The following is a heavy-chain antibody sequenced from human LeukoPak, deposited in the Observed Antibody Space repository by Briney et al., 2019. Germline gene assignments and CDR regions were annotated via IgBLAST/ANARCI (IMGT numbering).Heavy chain of an antibody. CDR1: GYTFTSYG. Sequence: VASVKVSCKASGYTFTSYGISWVRQAPGRGLEWMGWISAYNGNTNYAQKFQGRVTMTRDTSISTAYMELSRLRSDDTAVYYCASKIPTYYYDSSGYYDAFDIWGQGTMVTVSS. CDR3: ASKIPTYYYDSSGYYDAFDI. J-gene: IGHJ3*02. V-gene: IGHV1-18*01. D-gene: IGHD3-22*01. CDR2: ISAYNGNT.